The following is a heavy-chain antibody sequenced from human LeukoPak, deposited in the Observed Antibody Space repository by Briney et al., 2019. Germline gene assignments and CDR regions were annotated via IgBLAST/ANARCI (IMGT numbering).Heavy chain of an antibody. D-gene: IGHD3-10*01. J-gene: IGHJ5*02. V-gene: IGHV3-74*01. Sequence: PGGSLRLTCAASGFTFSSYTMSWVRQAPGKGLEWVSRINSDGSSTSYADSVKGRFTISRDNAKNSLYLQMNSLRAEDTAVYYCARTPWNRITMVRGVITNNWFDPWGQGTLVTVSS. CDR3: ARTPWNRITMVRGVITNNWFDP. CDR2: INSDGSST. CDR1: GFTFSSYT.